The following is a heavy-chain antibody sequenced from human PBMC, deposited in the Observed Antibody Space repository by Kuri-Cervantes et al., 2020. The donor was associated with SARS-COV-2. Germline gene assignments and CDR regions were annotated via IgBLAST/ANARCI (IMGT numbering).Heavy chain of an antibody. V-gene: IGHV4-59*12. J-gene: IGHJ4*02. Sequence: GSLRLSCTVSGDSISPYYWSWIRQSPGRGLEWIGYIYYSGSTNYNPSLKSRVTISVDTSKNQFSLKLSSVTAADTAVYYCARGRRGITMVRGVTAHFDYWGQGTLVTVSS. CDR2: IYYSGST. CDR3: ARGRRGITMVRGVTAHFDY. D-gene: IGHD3-10*01. CDR1: GDSISPYY.